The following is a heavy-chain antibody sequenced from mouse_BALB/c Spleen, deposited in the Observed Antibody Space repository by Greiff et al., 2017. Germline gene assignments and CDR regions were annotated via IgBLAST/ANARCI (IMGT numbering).Heavy chain of an antibody. CDR1: GYSFTGYF. CDR2: INPYNGDT. Sequence: EVQLVESGPELVKPGASVKISCKASGYSFTGYFMNWVKQSHGKSLEWIGRINPYNGDTFYNQKFKGKATLTVDKSSSTAHMELLSLTSEDSAVYYCGSEITTLYYAMDYWGEGTSVTVSS. CDR3: GSEITTLYYAMDY. D-gene: IGHD2-4*01. V-gene: IGHV1-37*01. J-gene: IGHJ4*01.